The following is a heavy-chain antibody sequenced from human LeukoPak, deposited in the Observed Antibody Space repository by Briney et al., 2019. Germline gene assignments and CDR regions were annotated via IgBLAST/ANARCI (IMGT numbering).Heavy chain of an antibody. CDR2: IYHSGNT. CDR1: DYSISSGYA. CDR3: ARDIDGNFDY. Sequence: SETLSLTCAVSDYSISSGYAWGWIRQPPGKGLEWIGSIYHSGNTYSNPSLRSRVTISVDTSKNRFSLKLSSVTAADAAVYYCARDIDGNFDYWGQGTLVIVSS. V-gene: IGHV4-38-2*02. D-gene: IGHD5-24*01. J-gene: IGHJ4*02.